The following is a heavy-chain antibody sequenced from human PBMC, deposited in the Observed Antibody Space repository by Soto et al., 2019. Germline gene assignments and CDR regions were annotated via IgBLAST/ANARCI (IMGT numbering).Heavy chain of an antibody. CDR2: IYYSGST. V-gene: IGHV4-30-4*01. CDR3: ARVFAGDYGWFDY. J-gene: IGHJ4*02. CDR1: GGSISSGDYY. Sequence: SETLSLTCTVSGGSISSGDYYWSWIRQPPGKGLEWIGYIYYSGSTYYNPSLKSRVTISVDKSKNQFSLKLSSVTAADTAVYYCARVFAGDYGWFDYWGQGTLVTVSS. D-gene: IGHD4-17*01.